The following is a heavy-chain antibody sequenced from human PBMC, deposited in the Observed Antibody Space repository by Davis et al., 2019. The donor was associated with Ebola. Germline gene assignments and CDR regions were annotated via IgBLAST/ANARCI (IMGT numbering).Heavy chain of an antibody. CDR3: ARDRGEYYYDSSGYYGYYYYGMDV. D-gene: IGHD3-22*01. CDR2: IGHGGDT. V-gene: IGHV3-23*01. Sequence: GGSLRLSCAASGFTFSYCDMSWVRQAPGKGLQWVSAIGHGGDTWYADSVRGRFSISRDNAKNSLYLQMNSLRDEDTAVYYCARDRGEYYYDSSGYYGYYYYGMDVWGQGTTVTVSS. J-gene: IGHJ6*02. CDR1: GFTFSYCD.